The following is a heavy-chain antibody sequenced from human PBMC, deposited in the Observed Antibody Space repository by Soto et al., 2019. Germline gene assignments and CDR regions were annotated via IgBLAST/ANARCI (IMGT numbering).Heavy chain of an antibody. CDR3: AKDPGRSSWPHFDY. CDR2: ISGSGSST. J-gene: IGHJ4*01. CDR1: GFTFSSYA. V-gene: IGHV3-23*01. D-gene: IGHD6-13*01. Sequence: CLRLSCAASGFTFSSYAMSWVRQAPGKGLEWVSAISGSGSSTYYADSVKGRFTISRDNSKNTQYLQMNSLRAEDTAVYYCAKDPGRSSWPHFDYWGHGTLVTVSS.